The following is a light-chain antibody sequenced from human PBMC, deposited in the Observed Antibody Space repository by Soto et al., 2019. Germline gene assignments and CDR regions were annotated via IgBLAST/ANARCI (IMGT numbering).Light chain of an antibody. J-gene: IGKJ5*01. Sequence: EILLTQSPATLSLSPGERATLSCRASQSVSNYLAWYQHKPGQAPRLLIYDASSRAPGIPARFSVSGSGTDFTLTISSLEAEDSADYYCQQRSNWPSITFGQGTRLEIK. CDR2: DAS. CDR1: QSVSNY. V-gene: IGKV3-11*01. CDR3: QQRSNWPSIT.